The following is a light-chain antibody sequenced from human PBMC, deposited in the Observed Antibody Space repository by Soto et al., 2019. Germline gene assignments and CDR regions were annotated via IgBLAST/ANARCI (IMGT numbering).Light chain of an antibody. CDR1: QSIGRW. J-gene: IGKJ1*01. CDR2: DAS. Sequence: DIQMTQSPSTLCAFVGDRVTLACRTSQSIGRWLAWYQQKPGKAPKLLMYDASSLESGVPSRFSGSGSGTEFTLTISSLQPDDFATYYCQQYNTYSPERTFGQGTKVDIK. V-gene: IGKV1-5*01. CDR3: QQYNTYSPERT.